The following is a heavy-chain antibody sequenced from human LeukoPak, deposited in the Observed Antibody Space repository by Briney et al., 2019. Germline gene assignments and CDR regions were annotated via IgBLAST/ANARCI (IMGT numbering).Heavy chain of an antibody. Sequence: GGSLRLSCAASGFTFSNYWMSWVRQAPGKGLEWVANIKQDRSEKYYVDSVKGRFTISRDNAKNSLYLQMNSLRAEDTAVYYCARDNPRDAFDIWGQGTMVTVSS. CDR2: IKQDRSEK. D-gene: IGHD5-24*01. V-gene: IGHV3-7*01. CDR1: GFTFSNYW. CDR3: ARDNPRDAFDI. J-gene: IGHJ3*02.